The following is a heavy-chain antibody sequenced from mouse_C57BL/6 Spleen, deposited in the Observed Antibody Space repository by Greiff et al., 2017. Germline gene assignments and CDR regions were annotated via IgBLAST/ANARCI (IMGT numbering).Heavy chain of an antibody. CDR3: AEGDYDPFDY. V-gene: IGHV1-82*01. Sequence: QVQLQQSGPELVKPGASVKISCKASGSAFSSSWMNWVKQRPGKGLEWIGRLYPGDGDTNYNGKFKGKATLTADKSSSTAYMQLSSLTSEDSAVYFCAEGDYDPFDYWGQGTTLTVSS. J-gene: IGHJ2*01. D-gene: IGHD2-3*01. CDR2: LYPGDGDT. CDR1: GSAFSSSW.